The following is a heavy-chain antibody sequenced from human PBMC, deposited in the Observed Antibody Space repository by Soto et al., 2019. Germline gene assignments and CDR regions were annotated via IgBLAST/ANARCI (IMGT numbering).Heavy chain of an antibody. Sequence: GGSLRLSCAASGFTFSSYSMNWVRQAPGKGLEWVSSISSSSSYIYYADSVKGRFTISRDNAKNSLYLQMNSLRAEDTAVYYCARGLHYYDSSVYYGYWGQGTLVTVSS. J-gene: IGHJ4*02. CDR2: ISSSSSYI. CDR3: ARGLHYYDSSVYYGY. V-gene: IGHV3-21*01. CDR1: GFTFSSYS. D-gene: IGHD3-22*01.